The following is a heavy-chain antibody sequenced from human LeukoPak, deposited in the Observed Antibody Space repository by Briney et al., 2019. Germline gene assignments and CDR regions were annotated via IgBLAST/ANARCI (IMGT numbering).Heavy chain of an antibody. CDR1: GFTFSSYA. CDR2: ISSNGGST. V-gene: IGHV3-64*04. CDR3: AREEPYCGGDCYFQH. D-gene: IGHD2-21*02. J-gene: IGHJ1*01. Sequence: PGGSLRLSCSASGFTFSSYAMHWVRQAPGKGLEYVSAISSNGGSTYYADSVKGRFTISRDNSKNSLYLQMNSLRAEDTAVYYCAREEPYCGGDCYFQHWGQGTLVTVSS.